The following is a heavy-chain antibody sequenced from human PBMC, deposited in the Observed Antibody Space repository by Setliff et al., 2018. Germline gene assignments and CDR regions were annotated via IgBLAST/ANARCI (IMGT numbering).Heavy chain of an antibody. CDR1: GYSFTSYW. D-gene: IGHD2-15*01. J-gene: IGHJ4*02. V-gene: IGHV5-51*01. CDR3: ATVRKGYCGDSNCYNFDY. CDR2: IYPADSDP. Sequence: PGESLKISCKGSGYSFTSYWIAWVRQMPGKGLELMGIIYPADSDPRYSPSFQGQVTISADKSISTAYLQWSSLKASDTAIYYCATVRKGYCGDSNCYNFDYWGQGTLVTVSS.